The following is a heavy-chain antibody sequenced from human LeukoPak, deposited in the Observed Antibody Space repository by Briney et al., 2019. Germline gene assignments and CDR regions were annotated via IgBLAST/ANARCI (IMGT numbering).Heavy chain of an antibody. Sequence: ASVKVSCKASGYTFTGYYMHWVRQAPGQGLEWMGWINPNSGGTNYAQKFQGRVTMTRDTSISTAYMELSRLRSDDTAVYYCAREEGCSSTSCYTYYYYYMDVWGKGTTVTVSS. D-gene: IGHD2-2*02. V-gene: IGHV1-2*02. J-gene: IGHJ6*03. CDR2: INPNSGGT. CDR1: GYTFTGYY. CDR3: AREEGCSSTSCYTYYYYYMDV.